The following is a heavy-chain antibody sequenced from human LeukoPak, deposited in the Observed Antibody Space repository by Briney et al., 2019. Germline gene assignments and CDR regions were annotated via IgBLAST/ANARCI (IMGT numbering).Heavy chain of an antibody. CDR3: ARPQGQWLVKGAFDI. V-gene: IGHV1-18*01. CDR1: GYTFTNYG. D-gene: IGHD6-19*01. CDR2: ISAYNGNT. Sequence: GASVKVSCKASGYTFTNYGISWVRQAPGQGLEWMGWISAYNGNTNYAQKLQGRVTMTTDTSTSTAYMELRSLRSEDTAVYYCARPQGQWLVKGAFDIWGQGTMVTVSS. J-gene: IGHJ3*02.